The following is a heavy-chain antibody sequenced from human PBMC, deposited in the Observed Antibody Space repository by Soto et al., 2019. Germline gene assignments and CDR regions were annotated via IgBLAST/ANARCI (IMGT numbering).Heavy chain of an antibody. Sequence: GGSLRLSCAASGFTFRNAWMSWVRQAPGKGLEWVGRIKSKTDGGTTDYAAPVKGRFTISRDDSKNTLYLQMNSLKTEDTAVYYCTTDSYYYDSSGYYSRRPFDYWGQGTLVTV. D-gene: IGHD3-22*01. V-gene: IGHV3-15*01. CDR3: TTDSYYYDSSGYYSRRPFDY. J-gene: IGHJ4*02. CDR1: GFTFRNAW. CDR2: IKSKTDGGTT.